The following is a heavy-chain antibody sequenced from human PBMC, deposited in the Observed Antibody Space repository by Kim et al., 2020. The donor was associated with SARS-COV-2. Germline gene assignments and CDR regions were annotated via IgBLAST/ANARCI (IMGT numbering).Heavy chain of an antibody. CDR1: GFTFSRYV. D-gene: IGHD6-13*01. Sequence: GRSLKLSCAASGFTFSRYVMQWVRQVPGKGLEWVAVISADGRNKYYLDSVKGRFTISRDNSESTLYLQMTSLREDDTAVYYCAREADSSGWYSFDYWGQGTLVTVSS. V-gene: IGHV3-30*04. J-gene: IGHJ4*02. CDR3: AREADSSGWYSFDY. CDR2: ISADGRNK.